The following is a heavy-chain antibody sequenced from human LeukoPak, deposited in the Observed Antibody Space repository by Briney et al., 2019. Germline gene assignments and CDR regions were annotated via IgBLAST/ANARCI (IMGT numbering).Heavy chain of an antibody. V-gene: IGHV4-59*01. Sequence: SETLSLTCTVSGGSISSYYWSWIRQPPGKGLEWIGYIYYSGSTNYNPSLKSRVTISVDTSKNQFSLKLSSVTAADTAVYYCARAHRSYGYYYYMDVWGKGTTVTVSS. D-gene: IGHD1-26*01. CDR2: IYYSGST. CDR1: GGSISSYY. J-gene: IGHJ6*03. CDR3: ARAHRSYGYYYYMDV.